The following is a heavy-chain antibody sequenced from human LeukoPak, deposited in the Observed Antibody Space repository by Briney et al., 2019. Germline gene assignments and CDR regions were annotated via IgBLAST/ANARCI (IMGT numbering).Heavy chain of an antibody. CDR2: INSDGSST. V-gene: IGHV3-74*01. CDR3: ARAQWGFGELSYFDY. D-gene: IGHD3-10*01. Sequence: GGSLRLSCAASRFTFSYYWMHWVRQAPGKGPVWVSRINSDGSSTSYADSVKGRITISRDNAKNTLYLQMNSLRAEDTAVYYCARAQWGFGELSYFDYWGQGTLVTVSS. J-gene: IGHJ4*02. CDR1: RFTFSYYW.